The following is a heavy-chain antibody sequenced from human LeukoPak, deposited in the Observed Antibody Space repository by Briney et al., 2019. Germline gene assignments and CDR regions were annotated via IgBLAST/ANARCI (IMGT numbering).Heavy chain of an antibody. CDR2: TYPGDSET. V-gene: IGHV5-51*01. CDR1: GYSFTTYW. D-gene: IGHD5-18*01. Sequence: GEPLKFSCKGSGYSFTTYWIGWVRQMPGKGLEWMGITYPGDSETRYSPSFQGQVTISADKSISTAYLQWSSLKASDTAMYYCVRSRGYSYGYSYYFDYWGQGTLVTVSS. CDR3: VRSRGYSYGYSYYFDY. J-gene: IGHJ4*02.